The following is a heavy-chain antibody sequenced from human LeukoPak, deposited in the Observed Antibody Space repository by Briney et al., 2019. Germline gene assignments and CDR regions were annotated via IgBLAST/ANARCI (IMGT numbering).Heavy chain of an antibody. CDR3: AREVSSVVAAYYDY. CDR1: GGTFSSYA. J-gene: IGHJ4*02. D-gene: IGHD2-15*01. CDR2: IIPIFGTA. V-gene: IGHV1-69*06. Sequence: PVKVSCKASGGTFSSYAISWVRQAPGQGLEWMGGIIPIFGTANYAQKFQGRVTITADKSTSTAYMELSSLRSEDTAVYYCAREVSSVVAAYYDYWGQGTLVTVSS.